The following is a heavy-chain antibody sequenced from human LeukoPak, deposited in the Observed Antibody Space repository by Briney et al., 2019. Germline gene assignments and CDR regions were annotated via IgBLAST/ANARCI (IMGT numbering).Heavy chain of an antibody. V-gene: IGHV4-59*01. CDR1: GGSISSYY. CDR2: IYYSGST. Sequence: PSETLSLTCTVSGGSISSYYWSWIRQPPGKGLEWIGYIYYSGSTNYNPSLKSRVTISVDTSKNQFSLKLSSVTAADTAVYYCARARHNSSSWSYFDYWGQGTLVTVSS. D-gene: IGHD6-13*01. CDR3: ARARHNSSSWSYFDY. J-gene: IGHJ4*02.